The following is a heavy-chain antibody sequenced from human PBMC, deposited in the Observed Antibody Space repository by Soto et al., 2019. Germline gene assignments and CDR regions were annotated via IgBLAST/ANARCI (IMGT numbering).Heavy chain of an antibody. V-gene: IGHV1-18*01. CDR1: GYTFTSYG. Sequence: ASVKVSCKASGYTFTSYGISWVRQAPGQGLEWMGWISAYNGNTNYAQKLQGRVTMTTDTSTSTAYMELRSLRSDDTAVYYCARDRGVFRGYFGNWFEPWGQGTLVTVSS. D-gene: IGHD3-10*01. CDR3: ARDRGVFRGYFGNWFEP. CDR2: ISAYNGNT. J-gene: IGHJ5*02.